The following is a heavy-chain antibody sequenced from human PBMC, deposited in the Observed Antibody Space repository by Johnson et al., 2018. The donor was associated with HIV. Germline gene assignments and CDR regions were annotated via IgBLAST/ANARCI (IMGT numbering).Heavy chain of an antibody. CDR2: IRYDGSNK. D-gene: IGHD1-26*01. CDR3: AKAQKGQWELLAAFDI. CDR1: GFTFSSYG. J-gene: IGHJ3*02. Sequence: QVQLVESGGGVVQPGGSLRLSCAASGFTFSSYGMHWVRQAPGKGLEWVAFIRYDGSNKYYADSVKGRFTISRDNSKNTLYLQMNSLRAEDTAVYYCAKAQKGQWELLAAFDIWGQGTMVTVSS. V-gene: IGHV3-30*02.